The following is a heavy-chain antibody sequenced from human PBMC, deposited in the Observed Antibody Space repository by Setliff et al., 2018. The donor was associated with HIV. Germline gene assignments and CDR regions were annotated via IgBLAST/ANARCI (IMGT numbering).Heavy chain of an antibody. CDR2: IFYTGST. Sequence: PSETLSLTCTVSGGSISSSSYYWDWIRQPPGKSLEWVGSIFYTGSTNYRPSLESRVIVSLDTSKNQFSLKLSSVTAADTAVYYCTRRDVTTGMDPWGPGILVTVSS. D-gene: IGHD4-17*01. V-gene: IGHV4-39*01. CDR3: TRRDVTTGMDP. J-gene: IGHJ5*02. CDR1: GGSISSSSYY.